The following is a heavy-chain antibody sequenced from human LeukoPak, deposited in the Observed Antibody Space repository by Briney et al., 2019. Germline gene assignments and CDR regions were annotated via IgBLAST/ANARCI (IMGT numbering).Heavy chain of an antibody. CDR2: ISYDGSNK. V-gene: IGHV3-30-3*01. CDR1: GFTFSSYA. J-gene: IGHJ4*02. Sequence: GGSLRLSCAASGFTFSSYAMHWVRQAPGKGLEWVAVISYDGSNKYYADSVKGRFTISRDNSKNTLYLQMNSLRAEDTAVYYCAKEVVPHWGQGTLVTVSS. CDR3: AKEVVPH. D-gene: IGHD3-22*01.